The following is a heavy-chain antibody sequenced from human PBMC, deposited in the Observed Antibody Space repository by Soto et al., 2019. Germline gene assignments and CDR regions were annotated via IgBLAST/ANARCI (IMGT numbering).Heavy chain of an antibody. D-gene: IGHD1-26*01. CDR1: GFTFSSNG. CDR2: IWYDGSNK. Sequence: QVQLVESGGGVVQPGRSLRLSCAASGFTFSSNGMHWVRQAPGKGLEWVAIIWYDGSNKNYADSVKGRFTISRDNSKNTLYLQMNSRRAEDTAVYYCARWNLVGPTIDAFDLWGQGTMVTVSS. V-gene: IGHV3-33*01. J-gene: IGHJ3*01. CDR3: ARWNLVGPTIDAFDL.